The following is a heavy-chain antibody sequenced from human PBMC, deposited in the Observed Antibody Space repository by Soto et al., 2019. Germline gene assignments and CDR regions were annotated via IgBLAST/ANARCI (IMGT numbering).Heavy chain of an antibody. V-gene: IGHV3-30*18. Sequence: GSLRLSYAASGFPFSSYVMHWVRQAQGKGMEWVAVISDDGSKKNYVDSVKGRFIISRDNSRNTLYLQMNSLRVEDTALYYCAKDREGSNYYGVGVWGQGTTVTVSS. J-gene: IGHJ6*02. CDR3: AKDREGSNYYGVGV. CDR1: GFPFSSYV. CDR2: ISDDGSKK. D-gene: IGHD1-26*01.